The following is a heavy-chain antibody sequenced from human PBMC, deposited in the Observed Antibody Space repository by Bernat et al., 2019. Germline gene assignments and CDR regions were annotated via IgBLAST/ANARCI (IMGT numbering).Heavy chain of an antibody. Sequence: QLQLQESGPGLVKPSETLSLTCTVSGGSISSSSYYWGWIRQPPGKGLEWIGSIYYSGSTYYNPSLKSRVTISVDTSKNQFSLKLSSVTAADTAVYYCVRISGTYYDFWSGYPGGGYYYYGMDVWGQGTTVTVSS. V-gene: IGHV4-39*01. D-gene: IGHD3-3*01. CDR1: GGSISSSSYY. CDR3: VRISGTYYDFWSGYPGGGYYYYGMDV. CDR2: IYYSGST. J-gene: IGHJ6*02.